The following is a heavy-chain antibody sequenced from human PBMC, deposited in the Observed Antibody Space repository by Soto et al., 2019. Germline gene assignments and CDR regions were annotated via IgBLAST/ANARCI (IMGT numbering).Heavy chain of an antibody. CDR1: GGSVSSGTYF. J-gene: IGHJ6*02. CDR3: ARSHNYYYYGFDV. CDR2: IYYSGST. Sequence: SETLSLTCTVSGGSVSSGTYFWSLIRQSPGKGLEWIAYIYYSGSTNYNPSLQRRSTISVDTSKSQVSLTLTYVTAADAAVYYCARSHNYYYYGFDVWGQGTTVTVSS. V-gene: IGHV4-61*01.